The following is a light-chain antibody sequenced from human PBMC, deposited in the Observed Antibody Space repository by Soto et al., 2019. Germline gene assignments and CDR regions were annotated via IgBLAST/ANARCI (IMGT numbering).Light chain of an antibody. Sequence: EIVLTQSPATLSLSPGERATLSCRASQSVSSYLAWYQQKPGQAPRLLISDASNRATGIPARFSGSGSETDFTLTISSLEPEDFAVYYCQHRSKWPVSFGQGTRLEIK. J-gene: IGKJ5*01. CDR1: QSVSSY. V-gene: IGKV3-11*01. CDR2: DAS. CDR3: QHRSKWPVS.